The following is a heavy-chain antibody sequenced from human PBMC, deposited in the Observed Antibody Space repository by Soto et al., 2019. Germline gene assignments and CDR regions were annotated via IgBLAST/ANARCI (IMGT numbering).Heavy chain of an antibody. V-gene: IGHV3-33*01. Sequence: QVQLVESGGGVVQPGRSLRLSCAASGFTFSSYGMHWVRQAPGKGLEWVVVIWYDGSNKYYADSVKGRFTISRDNSKNTLYLQMNSLRAEDTAVYYCARDRGCISTTCYRYYYAMGVWGQGTTVTVSS. J-gene: IGHJ6*02. D-gene: IGHD2-2*01. CDR2: IWYDGSNK. CDR3: ARDRGCISTTCYRYYYAMGV. CDR1: GFTFSSYG.